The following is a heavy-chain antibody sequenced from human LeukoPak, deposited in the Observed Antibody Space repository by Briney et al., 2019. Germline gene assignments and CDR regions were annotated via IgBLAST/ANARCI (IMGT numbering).Heavy chain of an antibody. D-gene: IGHD6-13*01. J-gene: IGHJ4*02. CDR1: GFTFSGFW. Sequence: GGSLRLSCAASGFTFSGFWMSWVRQAPGKGLQWVANIKKDGSEKYYVDSVKGRFTISRDNAKNSLYLQMNSLRAEDTAVYYCARGGHSSSYFWIFWGQGTLVTVSS. V-gene: IGHV3-7*04. CDR2: IKKDGSEK. CDR3: ARGGHSSSYFWIF.